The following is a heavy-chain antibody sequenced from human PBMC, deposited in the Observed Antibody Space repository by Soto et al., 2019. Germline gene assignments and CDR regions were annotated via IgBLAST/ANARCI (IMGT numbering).Heavy chain of an antibody. CDR1: GYSFTSYW. CDR2: IYPGDSDT. CDR3: ARRDCSGGSCYYYYGMDV. J-gene: IGHJ6*02. D-gene: IGHD2-15*01. V-gene: IGHV5-51*01. Sequence: GESLKISCKGSGYSFTSYWIGWVRQMPGKGLEWMGIIYPGDSDTRYSPSFQGQVTISADKSISTAYLQWSSLKASDTAMYYCARRDCSGGSCYYYYGMDVWRHGTTVTVSS.